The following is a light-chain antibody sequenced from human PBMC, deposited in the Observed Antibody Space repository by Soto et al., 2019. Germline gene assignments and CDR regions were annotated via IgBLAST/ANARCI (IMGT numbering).Light chain of an antibody. J-gene: IGKJ5*01. V-gene: IGKV3D-15*01. CDR2: AAS. CDR1: RTVIRNN. Sequence: EIVLTQSPNTLSLSAGERATLSCEASRTVIRNNLAWHQQKPGQTPRLVIYAASRRATGIPDRFSGSGSATEFTLTISSLQSEDFAVYYCQQYNNWPAITFGQGTRLEIK. CDR3: QQYNNWPAIT.